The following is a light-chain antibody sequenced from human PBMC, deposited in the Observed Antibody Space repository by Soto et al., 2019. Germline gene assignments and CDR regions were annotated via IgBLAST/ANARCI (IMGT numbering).Light chain of an antibody. CDR2: DVS. J-gene: IGLJ2*01. Sequence: QSALTQPASVSGSPGQSITISCTGTSSDVGGYNYVSWYQHHPGKAPKLMIYDVSNRPSGVSNRFSGSKSGNTASLTISELQAEDEADYYCSSYTSSSTLYVVFGGGTKLTVL. CDR1: SSDVGGYNY. V-gene: IGLV2-14*03. CDR3: SSYTSSSTLYVV.